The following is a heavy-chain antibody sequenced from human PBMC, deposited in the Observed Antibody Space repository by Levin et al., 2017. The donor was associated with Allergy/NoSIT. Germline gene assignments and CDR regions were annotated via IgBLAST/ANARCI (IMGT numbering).Heavy chain of an antibody. J-gene: IGHJ6*02. Sequence: GESLKISCAASGFTFSSYSMNWVRQAPGKGLEWVSYISSSSSTIYYADSVKGRFTISRDNAKNSLYLQMNSLRAEDTAVYYCASLSPLWFGELNYGMDVWGQGTTVTVSS. CDR3: ASLSPLWFGELNYGMDV. CDR2: ISSSSSTI. CDR1: GFTFSSYS. D-gene: IGHD3-10*01. V-gene: IGHV3-48*01.